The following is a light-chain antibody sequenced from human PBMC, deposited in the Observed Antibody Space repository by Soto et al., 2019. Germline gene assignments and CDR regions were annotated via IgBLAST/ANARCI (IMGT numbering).Light chain of an antibody. Sequence: EIVLTQSPGTLSLPPGERATLSCRASQTVSSSYLAWYQQKPGQAPRLLIYGASTRATGIPGRFSGSASGTDFTLTISRLEPEDFAVYYCQQYGPSPMYTFGQGTNLEIK. CDR1: QTVSSSY. CDR3: QQYGPSPMYT. V-gene: IGKV3-20*01. J-gene: IGKJ2*01. CDR2: GAS.